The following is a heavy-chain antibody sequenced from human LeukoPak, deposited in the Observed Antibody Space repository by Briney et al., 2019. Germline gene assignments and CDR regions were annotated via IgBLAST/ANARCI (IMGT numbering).Heavy chain of an antibody. CDR3: ARQSSGTAAFDI. D-gene: IGHD6-13*01. V-gene: IGHV4-39*01. J-gene: IGHJ3*02. CDR2: IYYSGST. Sequence: SETLSLTCTVSGGSISSSSYYWGWIRQPPGKGLEWIGSIYYSGSTYYNPSLKSRVTISVDTSKNQFSLKLSSVTAADTAVYYYARQSSGTAAFDIWGQGTMVTVSS. CDR1: GGSISSSSYY.